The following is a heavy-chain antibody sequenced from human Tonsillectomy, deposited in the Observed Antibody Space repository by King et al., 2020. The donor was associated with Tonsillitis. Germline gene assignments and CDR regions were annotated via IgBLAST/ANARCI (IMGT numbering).Heavy chain of an antibody. CDR1: GFTFSSYA. CDR2: ISYDGSDK. J-gene: IGHJ6*02. Sequence: VQLVESGGGVVQPGRSLSLSCAASGFTFSSYAMHWVRQAPGKGLEWVAVISYDGSDKYYADSVKGRFTISRDNSKNTLYLQMNSLRAEDTTVYYCARVRGGNYYYYYGMDVWGQGTTVTVSS. V-gene: IGHV3-30-3*01. D-gene: IGHD4-23*01. CDR3: ARVRGGNYYYYYGMDV.